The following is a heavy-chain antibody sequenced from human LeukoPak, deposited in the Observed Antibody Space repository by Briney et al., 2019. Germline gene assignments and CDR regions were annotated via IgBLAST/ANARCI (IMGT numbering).Heavy chain of an antibody. V-gene: IGHV4-61*02. Sequence: SETLSLTCTVSGGSISSSSYYWSWIRQPAGRGLEWIGRIYTSGSTNYNPSLKSRVTMSVDTSKNQFSLKLSSVTAADTAVYYCARGVFLGYWGQGTLVTVSS. CDR3: ARGVFLGY. CDR1: GGSISSSSYY. J-gene: IGHJ4*02. D-gene: IGHD3-10*01. CDR2: IYTSGST.